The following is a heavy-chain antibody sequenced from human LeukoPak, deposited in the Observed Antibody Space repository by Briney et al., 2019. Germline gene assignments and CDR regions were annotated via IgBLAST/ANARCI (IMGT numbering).Heavy chain of an antibody. CDR2: IIPIFGTA. CDR3: APEARYSGYDSGY. CDR1: GGTFSSYA. Sequence: SVKVSCKASGGTFSSYAISWVRQAPGQGLEWMGGIIPIFGTANYAQKFQVRVTITADESTSTAYMELSSLRSEDTAVYYCAPEARYSGYDSGYWGQGTLVTVSS. V-gene: IGHV1-69*13. D-gene: IGHD5-12*01. J-gene: IGHJ4*02.